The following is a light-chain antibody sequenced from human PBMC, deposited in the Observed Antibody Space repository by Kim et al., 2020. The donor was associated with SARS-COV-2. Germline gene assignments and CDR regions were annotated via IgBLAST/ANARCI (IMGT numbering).Light chain of an antibody. CDR3: QQYNTYPYT. CDR1: QSIDNW. CDR2: KAS. Sequence: DIQMTQSPSTLSASVGDSVTITCRASQSIDNWLAWYQQKPGTAPKILIYKASSLEGGAPSRFSGGGFGTEFTLTITSLQHDDFATYYCQQYNTYPYTFGQGTKLEI. J-gene: IGKJ2*01. V-gene: IGKV1-5*03.